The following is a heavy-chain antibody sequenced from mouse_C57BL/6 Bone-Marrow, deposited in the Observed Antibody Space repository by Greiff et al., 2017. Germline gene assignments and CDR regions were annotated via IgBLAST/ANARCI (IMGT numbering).Heavy chain of an antibody. Sequence: QVQLKQPGAELVKPGASVKLSCKASGYTFTSYWMHWVKQRPGQGLEWIGMIHPNSGSTNYNEKFKSKATLTVDKSSSTAYMQLSSLTSEDSAVYCCARSSYVGYFDVWGTGTTVTVSS. J-gene: IGHJ1*03. CDR1: GYTFTSYW. CDR3: ARSSYVGYFDV. D-gene: IGHD1-1*01. V-gene: IGHV1-64*01. CDR2: IHPNSGST.